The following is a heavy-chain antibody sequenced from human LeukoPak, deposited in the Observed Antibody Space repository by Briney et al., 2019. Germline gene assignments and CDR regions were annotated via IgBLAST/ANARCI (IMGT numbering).Heavy chain of an antibody. CDR1: GFTFSSYA. CDR3: ARDKVSTKGYSSGWSFDY. CDR2: TSNDGINK. V-gene: IGHV3-30*04. J-gene: IGHJ4*02. Sequence: PGGSLRLSCAASGFTFSSYAMHWVRQAPGKGLEWVAVTSNDGINKYYSDSVKGRLTVSRDNSKNTLYLQMDSLRAEDTAVYYCARDKVSTKGYSSGWSFDYWGQGTLVTVSS. D-gene: IGHD6-19*01.